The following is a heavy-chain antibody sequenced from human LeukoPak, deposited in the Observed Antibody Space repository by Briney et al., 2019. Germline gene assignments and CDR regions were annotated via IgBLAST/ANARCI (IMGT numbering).Heavy chain of an antibody. CDR1: GFTFSSYE. CDR2: IHQDGSDK. CDR3: AELGITMIGGV. J-gene: IGHJ6*04. D-gene: IGHD3-10*02. Sequence: GGSLRLSCAASGFTFSSYEMNWVRQAPGKGLEGVANIHQDGSDKYYVDSVKGRFTISRDNAKNSLYLQMNSLRAEDTAVYYCAELGITMIGGVWGKGTTVTISS. V-gene: IGHV3-7*01.